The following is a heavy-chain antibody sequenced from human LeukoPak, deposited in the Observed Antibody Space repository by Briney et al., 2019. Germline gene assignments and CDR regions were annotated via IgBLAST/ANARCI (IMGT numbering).Heavy chain of an antibody. D-gene: IGHD4-11*01. V-gene: IGHV5-51*01. CDR1: GYSFASYW. CDR3: ARVGATVTIYYYYYGLYA. CDR2: IYPGDSDT. Sequence: GESLKIYCKGSGYSFASYWIGWVRHMPGQGLEWMGIIYPGDSDTRYSPSFQGQVTISADKSISSAYLQWSSLKASDTAMYYCARVGATVTIYYYYYGLYAWGQGTTVTVSS. J-gene: IGHJ6*02.